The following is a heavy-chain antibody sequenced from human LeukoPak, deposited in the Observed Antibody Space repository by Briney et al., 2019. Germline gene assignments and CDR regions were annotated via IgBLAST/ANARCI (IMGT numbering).Heavy chain of an antibody. J-gene: IGHJ4*02. CDR1: GFTFRSYG. Sequence: PGGSLRLSCAASGFTFRSYGMHWVRQAPGKGLEWVAVLWPDGSNKYYADSVKGRFTISRDNSKNTLYLQMNSLRAEDTAVFYCARDNFGFDYWGQGTLVTVSS. D-gene: IGHD1-20*01. CDR2: LWPDGSNK. CDR3: ARDNFGFDY. V-gene: IGHV3-33*01.